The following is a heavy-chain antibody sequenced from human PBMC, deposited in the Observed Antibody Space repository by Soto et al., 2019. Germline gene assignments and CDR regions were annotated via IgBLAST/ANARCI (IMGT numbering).Heavy chain of an antibody. D-gene: IGHD2-15*01. J-gene: IGHJ4*02. CDR1: GGSISSKNYH. Sequence: SETLSLTCTVSGGSISSKNYHWGRIRPPPGKGLEWIESMYSSGSIDYNPSLKSRVAISVDTSNNQFSLSLSSVTAADTAVYYCARLEYAYCSGTDCQMFWGQGTLVTVSS. CDR3: ARLEYAYCSGTDCQMF. CDR2: MYSSGSI. V-gene: IGHV4-39*01.